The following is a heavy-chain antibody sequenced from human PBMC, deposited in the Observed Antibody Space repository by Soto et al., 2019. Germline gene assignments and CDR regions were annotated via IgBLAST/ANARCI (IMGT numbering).Heavy chain of an antibody. J-gene: IGHJ4*01. V-gene: IGHV1-18*01. CDR2: ISAYNGNT. CDR3: ARVEYYDSSGYYLEAYYFDY. D-gene: IGHD3-22*01. Sequence: GASVKVSCKASGYTFTSYGISWLRQAPGQGLEWMGWISAYNGNTNYAQKLQGRVTMTTDTSTSTAYMELRSLRSDDTAVYYCARVEYYDSSGYYLEAYYFDYWG. CDR1: GYTFTSYG.